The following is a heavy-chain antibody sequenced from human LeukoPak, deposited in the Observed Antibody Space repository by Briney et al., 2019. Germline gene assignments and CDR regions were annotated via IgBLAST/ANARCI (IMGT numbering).Heavy chain of an antibody. Sequence: PSETLSLTCTVSGDSISSYYWSWIRQPPGKGLEWIGYIYTSGGTNYIPSLKGRVTISIDTSKSQFSLKLSSVTAADSAVYYCARPTRLSTSPDRYYLDYWGQGTLVTVSS. CDR1: GDSISSYY. D-gene: IGHD6-6*01. CDR3: ARPTRLSTSPDRYYLDY. J-gene: IGHJ4*02. V-gene: IGHV4-4*09. CDR2: IYTSGGT.